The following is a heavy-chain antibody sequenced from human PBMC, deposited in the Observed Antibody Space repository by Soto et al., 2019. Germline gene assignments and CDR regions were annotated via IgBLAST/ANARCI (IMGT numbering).Heavy chain of an antibody. V-gene: IGHV3-23*01. Sequence: SLRLSCVASGFSFDNYGMSWVRQASGEGLEWVSAIKSDGTSTYYAASVEDRFTISRDNSKNTLYLQLNSLRAEDTAVYYCAQLGLMTFSHKHYFNHWGRGTLVTVSS. J-gene: IGHJ4*02. CDR1: GFSFDNYG. D-gene: IGHD3-16*01. CDR2: IKSDGTST. CDR3: AQLGLMTFSHKHYFNH.